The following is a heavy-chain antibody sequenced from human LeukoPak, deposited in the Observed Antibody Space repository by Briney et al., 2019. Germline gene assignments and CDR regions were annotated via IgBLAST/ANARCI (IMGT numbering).Heavy chain of an antibody. V-gene: IGHV1-2*02. D-gene: IGHD3-10*01. CDR3: AKASGSGSYYDGDC. CDR2: INPNGGGT. CDR1: GYTFTGYY. Sequence: ASVKVSCKASGYTFTGYYIHWVRQAPGQGLEYMGWINPNGGGTNYAQNFRGRVTMTRDTSINTAYMELSRLRSDDTAIYFCAKASGSGSYYDGDCWGQGTLVTVSS. J-gene: IGHJ4*02.